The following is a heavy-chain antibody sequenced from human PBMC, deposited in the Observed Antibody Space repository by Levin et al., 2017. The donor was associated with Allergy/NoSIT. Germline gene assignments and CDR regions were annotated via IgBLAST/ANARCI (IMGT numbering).Heavy chain of an antibody. CDR3: ARSSSSGYDSAYY. Sequence: KVSCKGSGYSFTSYWIGWVRQMPGKGLEWMGIIYPGDSDTRYSPSFQGQVTISADKSISTAYLQWSSLKASDTAMYYCARSSSSGYDSAYYWGQGTLVTVSS. D-gene: IGHD5-12*01. J-gene: IGHJ4*02. CDR2: IYPGDSDT. V-gene: IGHV5-51*01. CDR1: GYSFTSYW.